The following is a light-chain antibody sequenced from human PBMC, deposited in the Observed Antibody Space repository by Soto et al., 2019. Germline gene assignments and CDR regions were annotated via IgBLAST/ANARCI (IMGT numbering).Light chain of an antibody. J-gene: IGLJ3*02. CDR1: SSDVGSHNL. CDR3: CSFAGTSSVL. Sequence: QSALTQPASVSGSPGQSITISCTGTSSDVGSHNLVSWYQQHPGKAPKVMIYEDSKRPSGVSNRFSGSTSGNTASLTISGLQAEDEADYYCCSFAGTSSVLFGGGTKLTVL. CDR2: EDS. V-gene: IGLV2-23*01.